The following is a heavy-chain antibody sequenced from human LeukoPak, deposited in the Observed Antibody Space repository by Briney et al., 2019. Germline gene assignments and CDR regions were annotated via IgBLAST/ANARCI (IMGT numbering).Heavy chain of an antibody. J-gene: IGHJ6*02. CDR1: GFPFRDYW. Sequence: GGSLRLSCAASGFPFRDYWMSWVRQAPGKGLEWVANIDQDGSEKYYMDSLKGRFTISRDNAKNSLFLEMNSLRVEDTAMYYCTRWGPHCSSGDFYINYYYAMDVWGQGTTVTVSS. D-gene: IGHD2-15*01. V-gene: IGHV3-7*04. CDR3: TRWGPHCSSGDFYINYYYAMDV. CDR2: IDQDGSEK.